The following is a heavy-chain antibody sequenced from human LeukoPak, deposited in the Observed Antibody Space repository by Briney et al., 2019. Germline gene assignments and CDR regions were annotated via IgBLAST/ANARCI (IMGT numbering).Heavy chain of an antibody. CDR3: ASEIGGPSTYSRDPGAHYYMDV. CDR1: GFTFSSYG. V-gene: IGHV3-30*02. Sequence: GGSLRLSCAASGFTFSSYGMHWVRQAPGKGLEWVAFIRYDGSNKYYTDSVKGRFTISRDNSKNTLYLQMNSLRAEDTAVYYCASEIGGPSTYSRDPGAHYYMDVWGKGTTVTVSS. D-gene: IGHD5/OR15-5a*01. CDR2: IRYDGSNK. J-gene: IGHJ6*03.